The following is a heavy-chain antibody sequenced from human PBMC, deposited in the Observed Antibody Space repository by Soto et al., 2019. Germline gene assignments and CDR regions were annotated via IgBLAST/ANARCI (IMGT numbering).Heavy chain of an antibody. V-gene: IGHV1-69*13. CDR2: IIPIFGTA. D-gene: IGHD3-22*01. CDR1: GGTFSSYA. J-gene: IGHJ5*02. Sequence: SVKVSCKASGGTFSSYAISWVRQAPGQGLEWMGGIIPIFGTANYAQKFQGRVTITADESTSTAYMELSSLRSEDTAVYYCAWYYYDSSGPVRFDPWSQGTLVTVSS. CDR3: AWYYYDSSGPVRFDP.